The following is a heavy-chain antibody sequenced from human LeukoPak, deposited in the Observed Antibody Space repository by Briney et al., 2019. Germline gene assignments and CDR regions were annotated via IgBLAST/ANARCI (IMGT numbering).Heavy chain of an antibody. V-gene: IGHV4-30-4*08. D-gene: IGHD3-22*01. J-gene: IGHJ6*03. CDR1: GGSISSGDYY. CDR2: IYYSGST. CDR3: ARAQADYYDSSGYYYNYYYYMDV. Sequence: PPETLSLTCTVSGGSISSGDYYWSWIRQPPGKGLEWIGYIYYSGSTYYNPSLKSRVTISVDTSKNQFSLKLSSVTAADTAVYYCARAQADYYDSSGYYYNYYYYMDVWGKGTTVTVSS.